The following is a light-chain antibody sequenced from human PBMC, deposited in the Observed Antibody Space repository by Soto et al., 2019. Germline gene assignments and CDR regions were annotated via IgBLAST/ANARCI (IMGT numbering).Light chain of an antibody. Sequence: EVVLTQSPATLYLSPGERATLSCRASQSVSRNLAWYQQKPGQAPRLLIYPASTRATGIPARFSGSGSGTDFSLSISSLQPEDFAVYYCQQRTDWHRTFGQGTKVEVK. J-gene: IGKJ1*01. V-gene: IGKV3-11*01. CDR3: QQRTDWHRT. CDR2: PAS. CDR1: QSVSRN.